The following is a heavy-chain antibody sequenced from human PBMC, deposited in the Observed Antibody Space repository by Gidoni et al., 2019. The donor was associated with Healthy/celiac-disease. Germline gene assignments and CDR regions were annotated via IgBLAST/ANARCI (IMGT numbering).Heavy chain of an antibody. CDR2: IYYSGST. D-gene: IGHD4-4*01. Sequence: QVQLQESGPGLVKPSQTLSLTCTVSGGSISSGGYYWSWIRQHPGKGLEWIGYIYYSGSTYYNPSLKSRVTISVDTSKNQFSLKLSSVTAADTAVYYCARVHLHSNYVWYWFDPWGQGTLVTVSS. CDR3: ARVHLHSNYVWYWFDP. CDR1: GGSISSGGYY. V-gene: IGHV4-31*03. J-gene: IGHJ5*02.